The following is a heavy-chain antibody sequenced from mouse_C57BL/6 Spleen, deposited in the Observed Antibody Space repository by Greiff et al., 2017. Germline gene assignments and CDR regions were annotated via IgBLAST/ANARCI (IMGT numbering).Heavy chain of an antibody. V-gene: IGHV1-76*01. Sequence: VQRVESGAELVRPGASVKLSCKASGYTFTDYYINWVKQRPGQGLEWIARIYPGSGNTYYNEKFKGKATLTAEKSSSTAYMQLSSLTSEDSAVYFCARWDYGSSFYAMDYWGQGTSVTVSS. J-gene: IGHJ4*01. CDR2: IYPGSGNT. CDR3: ARWDYGSSFYAMDY. D-gene: IGHD1-1*01. CDR1: GYTFTDYY.